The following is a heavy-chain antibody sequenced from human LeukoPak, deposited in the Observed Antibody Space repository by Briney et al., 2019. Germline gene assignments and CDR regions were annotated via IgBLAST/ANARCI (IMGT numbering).Heavy chain of an antibody. Sequence: GGSLRLSCAASGFTVITNDMTWVRQAPGKGLEWVSVLYSDGNTKYADSVQGRFTISRDNSKNTLYLEMNSLSPDDTPVYYCARGVEPLVANTLAYWGQGTLVTVSS. D-gene: IGHD1-14*01. CDR1: GFTVITND. CDR2: LYSDGNT. V-gene: IGHV3-53*01. CDR3: ARGVEPLVANTLAY. J-gene: IGHJ4*02.